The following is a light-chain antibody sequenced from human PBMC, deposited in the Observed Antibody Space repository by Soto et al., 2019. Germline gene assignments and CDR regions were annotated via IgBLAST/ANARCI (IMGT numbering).Light chain of an antibody. CDR1: HNIERW. Sequence: IQMTQSPSTLSASVGDRVTITCRASHNIERWMAWYQQKRGRAPSLLIFDATTLHSGVPSRFSGGGSGTEFTLMSNGLQPDVFATYYCQQFAKSSKFGQGTTVEMK. CDR3: QQFAKSSK. J-gene: IGKJ1*01. CDR2: DAT. V-gene: IGKV1-5*01.